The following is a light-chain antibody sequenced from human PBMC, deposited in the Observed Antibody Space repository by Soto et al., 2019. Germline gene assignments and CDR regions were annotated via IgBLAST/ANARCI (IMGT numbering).Light chain of an antibody. V-gene: IGKV3-20*01. J-gene: IGKJ1*01. CDR3: QQYNKWPPWT. CDR2: AAS. Sequence: EIVLTQSPGTLSLSPGDRATLSCRASHSINTSFLAWFQQKPGQAPRLLIYAASTRATGIPDRFSGSASETDFTLTINRLEPEDSAVYYCQQYNKWPPWTFGQGTKVDIK. CDR1: HSINTSF.